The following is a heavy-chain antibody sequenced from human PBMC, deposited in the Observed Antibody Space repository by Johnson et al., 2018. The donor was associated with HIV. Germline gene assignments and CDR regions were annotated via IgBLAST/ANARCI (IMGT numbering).Heavy chain of an antibody. J-gene: IGHJ3*02. CDR3: AKSPGKDHGGNFRDAFDI. V-gene: IGHV3-33*06. D-gene: IGHD4/OR15-4a*01. CDR1: GFTFSYYG. Sequence: VQLVESGGGVVQPGKSLRLSCAASGFTFSYYGMHWVRQAPGKGLEWVAVIWYDGSNKFYADSVKGRFTISRDNSKNTVYLQMNSLRVEDTAVYYCAKSPGKDHGGNFRDAFDIWGQGTMVTVSS. CDR2: IWYDGSNK.